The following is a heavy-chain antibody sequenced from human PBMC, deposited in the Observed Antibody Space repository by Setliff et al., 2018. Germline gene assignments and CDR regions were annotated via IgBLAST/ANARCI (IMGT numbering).Heavy chain of an antibody. CDR3: ARDDLRAGDAFDF. Sequence: SETLSLTCTVSVFSISSGYYWGWIRQPPGKGLEWIGSIYHSGSTYYNPSLKSRVTISVDTSKNQFSLKLSSVTAADTAVYFCARDDLRAGDAFDFWGQGTMVTVSS. CDR1: VFSISSGYY. CDR2: IYHSGST. J-gene: IGHJ3*01. V-gene: IGHV4-38-2*02.